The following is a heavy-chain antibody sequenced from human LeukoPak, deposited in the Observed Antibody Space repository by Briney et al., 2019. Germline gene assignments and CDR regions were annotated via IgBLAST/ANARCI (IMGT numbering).Heavy chain of an antibody. Sequence: ASVKVSCKASGYTFTSYGISWVRQAPGQGLEWMGWISVYNGNTNYAQKLQGRVTMTTDTSTSTAYMELRSLRSDDTAVYYCARDQARFLEWLLSDYFDYWGQGTLVTVSS. V-gene: IGHV1-18*01. D-gene: IGHD3-3*01. CDR1: GYTFTSYG. CDR2: ISVYNGNT. CDR3: ARDQARFLEWLLSDYFDY. J-gene: IGHJ4*02.